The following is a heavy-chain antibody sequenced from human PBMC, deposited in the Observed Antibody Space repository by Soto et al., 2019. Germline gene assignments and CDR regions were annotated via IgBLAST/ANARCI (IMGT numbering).Heavy chain of an antibody. D-gene: IGHD4-4*01. V-gene: IGHV4-4*07. CDR3: ARDRAVTGNDNWFDP. J-gene: IGHJ5*02. CDR1: GGSISTYY. Sequence: QVQLQESGPGLVKPSETLSLTCTVSGGSISTYYWSWIRQPAGKGLEWIGRIYASGSTNYTPSPNSRVTMSVDTSKNQFSLKLGSVTAADTAVSYCARDRAVTGNDNWFDPWGQGTLVTVS. CDR2: IYASGST.